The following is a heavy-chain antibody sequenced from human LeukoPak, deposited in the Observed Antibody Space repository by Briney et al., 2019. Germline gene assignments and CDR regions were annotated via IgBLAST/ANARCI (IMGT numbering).Heavy chain of an antibody. CDR2: ISSSGSTI. CDR3: ARDQMKGIAAAGTGFDY. V-gene: IGHV3-11*01. Sequence: GGSLRLSCAASGFTFSDYYMSWIRQAPGKGLEWVSYISSSGSTIYYADSVKGRFTISRYNARNSLYLQMNSLRAEDTAVYYCARDQMKGIAAAGTGFDYWGQGTLVTVSS. CDR1: GFTFSDYY. J-gene: IGHJ4*02. D-gene: IGHD6-13*01.